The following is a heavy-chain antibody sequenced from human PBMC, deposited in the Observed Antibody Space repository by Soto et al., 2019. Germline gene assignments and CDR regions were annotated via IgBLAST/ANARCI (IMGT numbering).Heavy chain of an antibody. Sequence: SETLSLTCAVYGGSFSGYYWSWIRQPPGKGLEWIGEINHSGSTNYNPSLKSRVTILVNTSTNQFSQKLSSGTAADTAVYYCARGGVLRFLEWLSPLDYWGQGTLVTVSS. CDR2: INHSGST. CDR1: GGSFSGYY. V-gene: IGHV4-34*01. J-gene: IGHJ4*02. CDR3: ARGGVLRFLEWLSPLDY. D-gene: IGHD3-3*01.